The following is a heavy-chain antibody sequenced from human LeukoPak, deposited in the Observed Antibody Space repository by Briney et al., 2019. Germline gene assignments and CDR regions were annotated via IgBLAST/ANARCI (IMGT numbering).Heavy chain of an antibody. CDR3: VVGGSPGY. Sequence: GGSMRLSCAASGLSFSAYKMHWVRQAPRKGLVWVSRISTDGYTTDYADFVQGRFTAFRDNTKNTWSLEMNSLRAEDTAVYYCVVGGSPGYWGQGTLVTVSS. J-gene: IGHJ4*02. CDR1: GLSFSAYK. CDR2: ISTDGYTT. D-gene: IGHD2-15*01. V-gene: IGHV3-74*01.